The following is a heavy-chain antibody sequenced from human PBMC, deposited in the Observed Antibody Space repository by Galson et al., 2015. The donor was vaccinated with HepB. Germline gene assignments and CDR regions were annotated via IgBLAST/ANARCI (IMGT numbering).Heavy chain of an antibody. CDR1: GFTVSSNY. Sequence: SLRLSCAASGFTVSSNYMSWVRQAPGKGLEWVSVIYSGGSTYYADSVEGRFTISRHNSKNTLYLQMNSLRAEDTAVYYCAKDLEVANNWFDPWGQGTLVTVSS. V-gene: IGHV3-53*04. J-gene: IGHJ5*02. CDR2: IYSGGST. CDR3: AKDLEVANNWFDP. D-gene: IGHD5-12*01.